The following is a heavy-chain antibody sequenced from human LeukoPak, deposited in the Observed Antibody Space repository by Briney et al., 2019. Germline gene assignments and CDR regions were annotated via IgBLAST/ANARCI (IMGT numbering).Heavy chain of an antibody. CDR1: GGTFSSCA. CDR3: ASSGAATSYYYYGMDV. CDR2: IIPIFGTA. J-gene: IGHJ6*02. Sequence: ASVKVSCKASGGTFSSCAISWVRQAPGQGLEWMGGIIPIFGTADYAQKFQGRVTITADESTSTAYMELSSLKSEDTAVYYCASSGAATSYYYYGMDVWGQGTTVTVSS. V-gene: IGHV1-69*13. D-gene: IGHD2-15*01.